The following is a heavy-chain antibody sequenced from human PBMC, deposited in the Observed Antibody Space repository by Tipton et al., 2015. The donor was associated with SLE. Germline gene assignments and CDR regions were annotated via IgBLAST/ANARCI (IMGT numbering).Heavy chain of an antibody. Sequence: TLSLTCTVSGGSISNYYWSWIRQPPGKGLYWIGYIYYSGSTNYSPSLKSRVTISVDTSKNQFSLKLSSVTAADTAVYYCARGGYLYSGGFDYWGQGTLVTVSS. J-gene: IGHJ4*02. CDR3: ARGGYLYSGGFDY. V-gene: IGHV4-59*01. CDR2: IYYSGST. CDR1: GGSISNYY. D-gene: IGHD1-26*01.